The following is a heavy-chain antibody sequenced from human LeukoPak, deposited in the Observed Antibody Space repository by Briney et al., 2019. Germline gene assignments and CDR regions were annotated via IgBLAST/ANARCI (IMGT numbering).Heavy chain of an antibody. CDR2: ISGSGGST. CDR1: GFTFTDYY. CDR3: AKDPHITGTDFGDY. D-gene: IGHD1-7*01. V-gene: IGHV3-23*01. J-gene: IGHJ4*02. Sequence: PGGSLRLSCAASGFTFTDYYMSWIRQAPGKGLEWVSAISGSGGSTYYADSVKGRFTISRDNSKNTLYLQMNSLRAEDTAVYYCAKDPHITGTDFGDYWGQGTLVTVSS.